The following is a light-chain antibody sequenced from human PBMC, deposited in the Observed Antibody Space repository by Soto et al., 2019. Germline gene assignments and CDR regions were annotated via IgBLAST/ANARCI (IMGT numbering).Light chain of an antibody. V-gene: IGKV3-15*01. Sequence: EIGMTQSPATLSVSPGERATLSCRASQSVSSNLAWYQQKPGQAPRLLIYGASTRATGIPARFSGSGSGTEFTLTISCLQSEYFAVYYCQQYNNWPSITFGQGTRLEIK. CDR1: QSVSSN. CDR2: GAS. CDR3: QQYNNWPSIT. J-gene: IGKJ5*01.